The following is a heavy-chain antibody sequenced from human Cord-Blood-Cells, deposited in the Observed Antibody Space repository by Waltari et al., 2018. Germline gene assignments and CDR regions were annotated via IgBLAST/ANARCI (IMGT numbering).Heavy chain of an antibody. D-gene: IGHD3-3*01. Sequence: QVQLQQWGAGLLKPSETLSLTCAVYGGSFSGYYWSWIRQPPRKGLEWIGEINHSGSTNYNPSLKSRVTISVDTSKNQFSLKLSSVTAADTAVYYCARGLAYYDFWSGYYYFDYWGQGTLVTVSS. CDR1: GGSFSGYY. CDR2: INHSGST. J-gene: IGHJ4*02. V-gene: IGHV4-34*01. CDR3: ARGLAYYDFWSGYYYFDY.